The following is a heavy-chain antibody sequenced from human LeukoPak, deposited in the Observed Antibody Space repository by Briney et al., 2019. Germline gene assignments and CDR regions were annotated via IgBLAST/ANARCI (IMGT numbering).Heavy chain of an antibody. J-gene: IGHJ5*02. Sequence: PSETLSLTCAVSGGSISSGSYSWSWIRQPPGKGLEWIGYIYHSGSTYYNPSLKSRVTISVDTSKNQFSLKLSSVTAADTAVYYCARNLDSSGYVGTRGWFDPWGQGTLVTVSS. V-gene: IGHV4-30-2*01. CDR1: GGSISSGSYS. D-gene: IGHD3-22*01. CDR3: ARNLDSSGYVGTRGWFDP. CDR2: IYHSGST.